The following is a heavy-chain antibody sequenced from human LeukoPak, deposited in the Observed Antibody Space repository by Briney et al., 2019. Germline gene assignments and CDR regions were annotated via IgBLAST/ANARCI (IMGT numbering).Heavy chain of an antibody. CDR3: AGGLGGFVY. J-gene: IGHJ4*02. V-gene: IGHV6-1*01. D-gene: IGHD1-26*01. CDR2: TYYRSKWFN. CDR1: GDSVSSNSAA. Sequence: SQILSLTCATSGDSVSSNSAAWNWIRQSPSRGLEWLGRTYYRSKWFNDYAVSVQRRITINADTSKNQFSLQLNSVTPEDTAVYYCAGGLGGFVYWGQGTLVTVSS.